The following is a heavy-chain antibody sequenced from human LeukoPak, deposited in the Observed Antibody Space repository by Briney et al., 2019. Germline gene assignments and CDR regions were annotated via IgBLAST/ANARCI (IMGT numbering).Heavy chain of an antibody. V-gene: IGHV3-7*03. Sequence: GESLRLSCAASGFTFSSYWMSWVRQAPGKGLEWVANIKQDGSEKYYVDSVKGRFTISRDIAKNSLYLQMNSLRAEDTAVYYCARDKRRDYFDYWGQGTLVTVSS. CDR1: GFTFSSYW. J-gene: IGHJ4*02. CDR2: IKQDGSEK. CDR3: ARDKRRDYFDY. D-gene: IGHD5-24*01.